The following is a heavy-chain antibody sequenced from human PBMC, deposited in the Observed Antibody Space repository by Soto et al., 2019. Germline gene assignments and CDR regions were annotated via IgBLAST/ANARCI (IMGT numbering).Heavy chain of an antibody. CDR2: IYYSGST. CDR1: GGSISSGGYY. V-gene: IGHV4-31*03. D-gene: IGHD3-3*01. Sequence: SETLSLTCTVSGGSISSGGYYWSWIRQHPGKGLEWIGYIYYSGSTYYNPSLKSRVTISVDTSKNQFSLKLSSVTAADTAVYYCARGWDFGIFDYWGQGTLVTVSS. CDR3: ARGWDFGIFDY. J-gene: IGHJ4*02.